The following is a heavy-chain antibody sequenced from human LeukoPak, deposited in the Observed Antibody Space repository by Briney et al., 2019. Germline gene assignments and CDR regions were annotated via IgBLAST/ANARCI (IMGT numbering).Heavy chain of an antibody. V-gene: IGHV3-73*01. D-gene: IGHD5-12*01. CDR3: TSSSYYGGYPGY. Sequence: GGSLKLSCAASGFTFSGSALHWVRQASGKGLEWVGRIRSKANSYATAYAASVKGRFTISRDDSKNTAYLQMNSLKTGDTAVYYCTSSSYYGGYPGYWGQGTLVTVSS. CDR1: GFTFSGSA. J-gene: IGHJ4*02. CDR2: IRSKANSYAT.